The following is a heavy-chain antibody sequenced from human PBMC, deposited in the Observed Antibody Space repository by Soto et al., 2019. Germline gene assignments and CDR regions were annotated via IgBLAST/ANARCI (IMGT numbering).Heavy chain of an antibody. Sequence: SVKVSCKASGGTFSSYTISWVRQAPGQGLEWMGRIIPILGIANYAQKFQGRVTITADKSTSTAYMELSSLRSEDTAVYYCARTGVVPGTGFDPWGQGTQVTVSS. CDR3: ARTGVVPGTGFDP. V-gene: IGHV1-69*02. CDR2: IIPILGIA. CDR1: GGTFSSYT. J-gene: IGHJ5*02. D-gene: IGHD2-2*01.